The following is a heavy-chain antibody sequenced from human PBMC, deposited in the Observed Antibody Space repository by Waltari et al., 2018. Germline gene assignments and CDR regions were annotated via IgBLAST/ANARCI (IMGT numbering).Heavy chain of an antibody. Sequence: QVQLVQSGAEVKKPGASVKVSCKASGYTFTSYDINWVRQATGQGLEWMGWMNPNRGNTGYAQKFQGRVTMTRNTAISTAYMELSSLRSEDTAVYYCARGYPYLTWFGELFPPGRYFDYWGQGTLVTVSS. CDR3: ARGYPYLTWFGELFPPGRYFDY. CDR1: GYTFTSYD. CDR2: MNPNRGNT. J-gene: IGHJ4*02. D-gene: IGHD3-10*01. V-gene: IGHV1-8*01.